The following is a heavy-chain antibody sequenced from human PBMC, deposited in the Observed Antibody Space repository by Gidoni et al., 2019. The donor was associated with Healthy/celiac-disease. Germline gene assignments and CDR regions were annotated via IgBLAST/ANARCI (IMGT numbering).Heavy chain of an antibody. D-gene: IGHD1-26*01. V-gene: IGHV1-3*01. CDR3: ARGSYDLLLDY. Sequence: KFQGRVTITRDTSASTAYMELSSLRSEDTAVYYCARGSYDLLLDYWGQGTLVTVSS. J-gene: IGHJ4*02.